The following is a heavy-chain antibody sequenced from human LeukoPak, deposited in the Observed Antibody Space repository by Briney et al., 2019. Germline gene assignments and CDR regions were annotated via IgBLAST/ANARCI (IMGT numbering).Heavy chain of an antibody. Sequence: PSETLSLTCTVSGGSISSYYWSWIRQHPGRGLEWIGYISYSGSTNHNPSLKSRVTISIVDTSKNQFSLKLSSVTAADTAVYYCARQGITMVRGVIRGVWFDPWGQGTPVTVSS. D-gene: IGHD3-10*01. CDR1: GGSISSYY. CDR2: ISYSGST. J-gene: IGHJ5*02. V-gene: IGHV4-59*08. CDR3: ARQGITMVRGVIRGVWFDP.